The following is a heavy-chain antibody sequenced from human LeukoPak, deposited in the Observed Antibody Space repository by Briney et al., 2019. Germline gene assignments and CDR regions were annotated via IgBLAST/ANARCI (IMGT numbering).Heavy chain of an antibody. CDR3: ARDNNPIQPWFISYYYGMDV. D-gene: IGHD5-18*01. Sequence: ALVKVSCKASGYTFTGYYIHWVRQAPGQGLEWMGWISPNSGDTNYAQKFQGRVTMTRDTSISTAYLDLSRLKSDDTAVYYCARDNNPIQPWFISYYYGMDVWGQGTTVTVSS. CDR2: ISPNSGDT. J-gene: IGHJ6*02. V-gene: IGHV1-2*02. CDR1: GYTFTGYY.